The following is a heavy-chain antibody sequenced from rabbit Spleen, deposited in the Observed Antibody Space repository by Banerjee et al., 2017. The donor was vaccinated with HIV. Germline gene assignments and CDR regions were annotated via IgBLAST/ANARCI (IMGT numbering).Heavy chain of an antibody. CDR3: ARSTYNDYGLFGL. Sequence: QEHLKESGGDLVKPGASLTLTCTASGFSFSSSYWICWVRQAPGKGLEWIACIATGVDRTIYASWAKGRFTISKTSTTVDLQMTSMTAADTATYFCARSTYNDYGLFGLWGQGTLVTVS. CDR2: IATGVDRT. V-gene: IGHV1S45*01. J-gene: IGHJ3*01. CDR1: GFSFSSSYW. D-gene: IGHD2-1*01.